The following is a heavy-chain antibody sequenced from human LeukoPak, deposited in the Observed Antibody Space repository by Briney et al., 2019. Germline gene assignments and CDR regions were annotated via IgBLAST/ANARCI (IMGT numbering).Heavy chain of an antibody. CDR3: ARIIAAAGTRWFDP. CDR2: MYYSGST. CDR1: GGSISSGGYD. D-gene: IGHD6-13*01. J-gene: IGHJ5*02. Sequence: PSETLSLTCTVSGGSISSGGYDWSWIRQHPGGGLQWIGYMYYSGSTYYNPSLKSRVTISVDTSKNQFSLKLSSVTAADTAVYYCARIIAAAGTRWFDPWGQGTLVTVSS. V-gene: IGHV4-31*03.